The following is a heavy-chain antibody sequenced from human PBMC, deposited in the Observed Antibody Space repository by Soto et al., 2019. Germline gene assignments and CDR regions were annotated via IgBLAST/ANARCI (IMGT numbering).Heavy chain of an antibody. V-gene: IGHV4-59*08. Sequence: QVQLQESGPGLVKPSETLSLTCTVSGGSISSSYWSWIRQPPGKGLEWIGYIFYSGSTNYNPSLKIRVTISVDTSKNQSSLTLSSVTAADTAVYYCARRYSRVFDYWCQGTRVTVSS. CDR3: ARRYSRVFDY. CDR2: IFYSGST. CDR1: GGSISSSY. D-gene: IGHD6-13*01. J-gene: IGHJ4*02.